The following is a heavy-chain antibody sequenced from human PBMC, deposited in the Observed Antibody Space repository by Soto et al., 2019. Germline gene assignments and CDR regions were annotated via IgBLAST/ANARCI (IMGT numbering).Heavy chain of an antibody. V-gene: IGHV4-39*01. CDR1: GGSISSSSYY. CDR3: ASGKVVPAAYGSYYYYYYGMDV. CDR2: IYYSGST. J-gene: IGHJ6*02. Sequence: PSETLSLTCTVSGGSISSSSYYWGWIRQPPGKGLEWIGSIYYSGSTYYNPSLKSRVTISVDTSKNQFSLKLSSVTAADTAVYYCASGKVVPAAYGSYYYYYYGMDVWGQGTTVTVSS. D-gene: IGHD2-2*01.